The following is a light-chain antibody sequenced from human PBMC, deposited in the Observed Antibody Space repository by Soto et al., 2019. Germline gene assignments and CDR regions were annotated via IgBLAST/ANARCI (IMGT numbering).Light chain of an antibody. CDR1: TNDVGGYNY. CDR3: SSFAGTNYCVV. Sequence: QSALTQPPSASGSPGQSVTISCSGITNDVGGYNYVSWFQQHPGKAPKLIIYDVTKRPSGVPDRFSGSRSGNTASLTVSGLQAEDEADYYCSSFAGTNYCVVFGGGTQLTGL. CDR2: DVT. V-gene: IGLV2-8*01. J-gene: IGLJ2*01.